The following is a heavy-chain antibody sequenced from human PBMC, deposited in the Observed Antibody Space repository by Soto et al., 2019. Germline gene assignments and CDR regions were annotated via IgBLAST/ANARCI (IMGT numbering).Heavy chain of an antibody. CDR2: ISGSGGST. Sequence: GESLKISCAASGFTFSSYAMSWVRQAPGKGLEWVSAISGSGGSTYYADSVKGRFTISRDNSKNTLYLQMNSLRAEDTAVYYCAKRAKGYSSGWFDYWGQGTLVTVSS. D-gene: IGHD6-19*01. CDR3: AKRAKGYSSGWFDY. J-gene: IGHJ4*02. CDR1: GFTFSSYA. V-gene: IGHV3-23*01.